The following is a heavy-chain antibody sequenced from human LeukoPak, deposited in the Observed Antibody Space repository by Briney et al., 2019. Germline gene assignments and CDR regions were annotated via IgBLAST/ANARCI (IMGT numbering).Heavy chain of an antibody. CDR1: GGTFNSDT. J-gene: IGHJ5*02. D-gene: IGHD6-13*01. CDR2: IIPLLGTP. Sequence: SVKVSCKASGGTFNSDTFSWVRQAPGQGLEWMGRIIPLLGTPNYAQKFQGRVTITADKSTGTIYMELSSLRSEDTGVYYCAREIFQIAAAGIEGFDPWGQGTLVTVSS. CDR3: AREIFQIAAAGIEGFDP. V-gene: IGHV1-69*08.